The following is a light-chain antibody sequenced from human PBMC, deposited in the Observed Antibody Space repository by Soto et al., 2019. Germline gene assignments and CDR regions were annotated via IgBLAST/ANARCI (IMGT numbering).Light chain of an antibody. V-gene: IGKV3-20*01. Sequence: EIVLTQSPVTLSLSPGERATLSCRASQSVSSRSLAWYQQKPGQAPRLLIFDASSRATGIPDRFSGSGSGTDFTLTISRLEPEDFAVYYCLQYGSSPRTFGQGTRLEIK. CDR1: QSVSSRS. J-gene: IGKJ5*01. CDR2: DAS. CDR3: LQYGSSPRT.